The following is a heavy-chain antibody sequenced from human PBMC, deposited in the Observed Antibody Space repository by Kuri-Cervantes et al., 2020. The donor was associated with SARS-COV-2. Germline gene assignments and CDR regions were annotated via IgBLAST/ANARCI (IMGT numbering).Heavy chain of an antibody. CDR3: ARQVLLWFGELNYMDV. D-gene: IGHD3-10*01. CDR1: GGSFSGYY. CDR2: INHSGST. J-gene: IGHJ6*03. V-gene: IGHV4-34*01. Sequence: ESLKISCAVYGGSFSGYYWSWIRQPPGKGLEWIGEINHSGSTYYNPSLKSRVTISVDTSKNQFSLKLSSVTAADTAVYYCARQVLLWFGELNYMDVWGKGTTVTVSS.